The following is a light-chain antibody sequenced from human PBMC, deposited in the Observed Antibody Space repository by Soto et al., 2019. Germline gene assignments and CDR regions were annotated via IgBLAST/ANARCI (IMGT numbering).Light chain of an antibody. J-gene: IGLJ1*01. CDR1: SSDVGGYHY. CDR2: DVS. Sequence: QSVLTQPASVSGSPGQSITISCTGTSSDVGGYHYVSWYQQHPGKAPKLMIYDVSNRPSGVSNRYSGSKSGNTASLTISGPQAEDEADYYCSSYTSSSPYVFGAGTKLTVL. CDR3: SSYTSSSPYV. V-gene: IGLV2-14*01.